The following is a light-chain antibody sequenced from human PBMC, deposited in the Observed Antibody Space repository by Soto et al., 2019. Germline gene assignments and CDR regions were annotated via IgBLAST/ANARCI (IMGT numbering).Light chain of an antibody. Sequence: DIQMTQSPSSLSASVRDRVTITCRASQGISNYLAWYQQKPGKVPKLLIYAASTLQSGVPSRFSGSGSGTDLTLTISSLQPEDVASYYCQKYDSAPWTFGQGTKVEIK. CDR1: QGISNY. J-gene: IGKJ1*01. CDR2: AAS. CDR3: QKYDSAPWT. V-gene: IGKV1-27*01.